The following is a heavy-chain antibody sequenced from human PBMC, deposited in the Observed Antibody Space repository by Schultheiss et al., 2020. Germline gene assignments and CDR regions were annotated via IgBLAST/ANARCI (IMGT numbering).Heavy chain of an antibody. V-gene: IGHV3-74*01. CDR1: GFTFSSYW. CDR3: ARARYYDSSGYYDY. J-gene: IGHJ4*02. CDR2: INTDGSST. D-gene: IGHD3-22*01. Sequence: GGSLRLSCAASGFTFSSYWIHWVRQPPGKGLVWVSRINTDGSSTTYADSVKGRFTISRDNAKNTLYLQMNSLRAEDTAVYYCARARYYDSSGYYDYWGQGTLVNGYS.